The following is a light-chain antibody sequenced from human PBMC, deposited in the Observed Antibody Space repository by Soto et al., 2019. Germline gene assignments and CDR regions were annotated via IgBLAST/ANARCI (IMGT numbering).Light chain of an antibody. CDR3: QQYGSSGT. CDR1: QFVSSN. J-gene: IGKJ1*01. V-gene: IGKV3-20*01. Sequence: EIVMTQSPFTLSVSPGERATLSCRASQFVSSNLAWYQQKPGQAPRLLIYGASNRATGIPDRFSGSGSGTDFTLTISRLEPEDFAVYYCQQYGSSGTFGQGTKVDIK. CDR2: GAS.